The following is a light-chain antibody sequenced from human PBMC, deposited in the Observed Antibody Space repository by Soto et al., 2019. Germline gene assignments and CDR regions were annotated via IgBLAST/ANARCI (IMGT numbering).Light chain of an antibody. J-gene: IGKJ1*01. CDR3: QHYDRAPMWT. V-gene: IGKV3-20*01. CDR2: GAS. CDR1: QSVSSSY. Sequence: EIVLTQSPGTLSFSPGERATLSCRSSQSVSSSYLAWFQQKPGQAPRLLIYGASSRATGIPDRFSGSGSGTDFTLTISRLDPEDFAVYYCQHYDRAPMWTFGQGTKVDIK.